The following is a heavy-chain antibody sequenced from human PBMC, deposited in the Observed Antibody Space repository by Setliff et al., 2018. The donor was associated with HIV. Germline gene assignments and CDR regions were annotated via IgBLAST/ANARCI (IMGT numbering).Heavy chain of an antibody. CDR2: IYSGGST. CDR1: GITVSSNY. D-gene: IGHD6-13*01. CDR3: SRGPLSSSWYNWFVP. V-gene: IGHV3-66*01. J-gene: IGHJ5*02. Sequence: TGGSLRLSCAASGITVSSNYMSWVRQAPGQGLEWVSVIYSGGSTYYADSVKGRFTISRDNSKNTLYLQMNTLRTEDTAEYYRSRGPLSSSWYNWFVPWGQGTLVTVAS.